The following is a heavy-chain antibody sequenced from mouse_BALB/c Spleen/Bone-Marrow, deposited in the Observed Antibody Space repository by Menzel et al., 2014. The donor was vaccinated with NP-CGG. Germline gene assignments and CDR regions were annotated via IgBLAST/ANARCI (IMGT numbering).Heavy chain of an antibody. V-gene: IGHV1-9*01. CDR1: GYTFSSYW. CDR3: ARRGHGFAWFAY. CDR2: ILPGSGST. D-gene: IGHD1-2*01. J-gene: IGHJ3*01. Sequence: VQLVESGTELMKPGASVKISCKATGYTFSSYWIEWVNQRPGHGLEWIGEILPGSGSTNYNEKFKGKATFTADTSSNTAYMQLSNRTSEDSAVYYCARRGHGFAWFAYWGQGTLVTVSA.